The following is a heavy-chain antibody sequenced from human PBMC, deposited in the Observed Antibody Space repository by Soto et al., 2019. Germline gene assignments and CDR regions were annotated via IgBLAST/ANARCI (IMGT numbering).Heavy chain of an antibody. Sequence: ASVKVSCKDSGYTFKNYGINWVRQAPGQGLEWRALSSAYNGKTNYAQKLQGRVTVTTDTSTSKAYMELRSLRSDDTAVYYCTKAPGRPVSNDXWGQGTMVTVS. V-gene: IGHV1-18*01. CDR3: TKAPGRPVSNDX. CDR2: SSAYNGKT. D-gene: IGHD3-3*02. CDR1: GYTFKNYG. J-gene: IGHJ3*02.